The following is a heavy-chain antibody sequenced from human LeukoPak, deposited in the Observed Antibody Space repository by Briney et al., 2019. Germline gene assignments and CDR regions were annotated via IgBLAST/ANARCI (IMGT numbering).Heavy chain of an antibody. CDR3: ADNLSR. V-gene: IGHV3-21*01. J-gene: IGHJ4*02. D-gene: IGHD1-1*01. CDR1: GFTFSIYS. CDR2: ISSDSSYT. Sequence: PGGSLRLSCAASGFTFSIYSMNWVRQAPGKGLEWVSSISSDSSYTDYADSLKGRFTISRDNANNSLYLQMNSLKVEDTAVYFCADNLSRWGQGTLVTVSS.